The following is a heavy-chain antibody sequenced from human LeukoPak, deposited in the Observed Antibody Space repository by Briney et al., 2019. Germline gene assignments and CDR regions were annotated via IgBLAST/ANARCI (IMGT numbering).Heavy chain of an antibody. Sequence: TLSLTCAVSGGSISSGGYSWSWIRQPPGKGLEWIGYIYHSGSTYYNPSLKSRVTISVDRSKNQFSLKLSSVTAADTAVYYCARATYYYGSGSTSGWFDPWGQGTLVTVSS. CDR1: GGSISSGGYS. CDR3: ARATYYYGSGSTSGWFDP. D-gene: IGHD3-10*01. V-gene: IGHV4-30-2*01. J-gene: IGHJ5*02. CDR2: IYHSGST.